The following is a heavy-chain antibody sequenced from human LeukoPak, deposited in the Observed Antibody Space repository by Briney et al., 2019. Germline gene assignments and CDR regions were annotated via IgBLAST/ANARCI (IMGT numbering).Heavy chain of an antibody. CDR2: ISGSGGST. V-gene: IGHV3-23*01. J-gene: IGHJ4*02. CDR1: GFTFSSYA. CDR3: AKPYDFWSGYPLGLDY. Sequence: GGSLRLSCAASGFTFSSYAMSWVRQAPGKGLEWVSAISGSGGSTYYADSVKGRFTISRDNSKNTLYLQMNSLRAEDTAVYYCAKPYDFWSGYPLGLDYWGQGTLVTVSS. D-gene: IGHD3-3*01.